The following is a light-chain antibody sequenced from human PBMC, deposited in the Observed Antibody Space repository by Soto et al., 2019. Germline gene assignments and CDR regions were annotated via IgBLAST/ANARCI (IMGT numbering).Light chain of an antibody. Sequence: ENVLTQSPGTLSLSPGERVTLSCRASQSVASSYLAWYQQKPGQAPRLLIYSASSRATGIPDRFSGSGSGTDFTLTISRLEPEDFAVYYCQQYGSSPWTFGQGTKVEIE. CDR2: SAS. CDR3: QQYGSSPWT. V-gene: IGKV3-20*01. CDR1: QSVASSY. J-gene: IGKJ1*01.